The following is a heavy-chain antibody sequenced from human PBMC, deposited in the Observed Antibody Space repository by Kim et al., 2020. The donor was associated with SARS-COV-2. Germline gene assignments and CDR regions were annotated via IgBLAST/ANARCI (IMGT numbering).Heavy chain of an antibody. CDR1: GGSFSGYY. D-gene: IGHD2-2*01. V-gene: IGHV4-34*01. CDR2: INHSGST. J-gene: IGHJ6*02. Sequence: SETLSLTCAVYGGSFSGYYWSWIRQPPGKGLEWIGEINHSGSTNYNPSLKSRVTISVDTSKNQFSLKLSSVTAADTAVYYCARGDCSRTSCNTHYYYYGMDVWGQGTTVTVSS. CDR3: ARGDCSRTSCNTHYYYYGMDV.